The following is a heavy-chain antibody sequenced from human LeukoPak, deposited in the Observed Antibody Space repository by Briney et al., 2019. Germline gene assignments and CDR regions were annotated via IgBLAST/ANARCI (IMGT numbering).Heavy chain of an antibody. V-gene: IGHV1-69*04. CDR3: VRDLNYCDSQTAAHLDL. Sequence: SVKVSCKASGGTFSSYAINWVRQAPGQGLEWMGRNIPIFDIANYADKFRGRVTLTADTSTNTAYMELIGLRSEDTAFYYCVRDLNYCDSQTAAHLDLWGRGTLITVSS. J-gene: IGHJ2*01. D-gene: IGHD3-16*01. CDR2: NIPIFDIA. CDR1: GGTFSSYA.